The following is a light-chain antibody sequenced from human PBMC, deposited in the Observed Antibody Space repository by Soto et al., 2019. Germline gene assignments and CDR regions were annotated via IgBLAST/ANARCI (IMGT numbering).Light chain of an antibody. CDR2: DVS. CDR3: SSYRTSNTRQIV. CDR1: SSDVGSYNY. Sequence: QSVLTQPASVSGSPGQSITISCTGTSSDVGSYNYVSWYQHHPGNAPKLMNYDVSNRPSGVTNLFSGSKSGNTASLSISGLQPEDEADYYCSSYRTSNTRQIVCGTGTKVTVL. V-gene: IGLV2-14*03. J-gene: IGLJ1*01.